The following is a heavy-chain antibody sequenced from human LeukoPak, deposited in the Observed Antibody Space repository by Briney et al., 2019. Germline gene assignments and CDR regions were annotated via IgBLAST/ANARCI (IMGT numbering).Heavy chain of an antibody. D-gene: IGHD1-26*01. CDR3: AKDPLDTRSYGEDY. Sequence: GGSLRLPCAASGFTFSSYAMSWVRQAPGKGLEWVSAISGSGGSTYYADSVKGRFTISRDNSKNTLYLQMNSLRAEDTAVYYCAKDPLDTRSYGEDYWGQGTLVAVSS. V-gene: IGHV3-23*01. J-gene: IGHJ4*02. CDR1: GFTFSSYA. CDR2: ISGSGGST.